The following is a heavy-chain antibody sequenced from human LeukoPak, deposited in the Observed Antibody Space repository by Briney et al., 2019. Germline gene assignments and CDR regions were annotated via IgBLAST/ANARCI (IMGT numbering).Heavy chain of an antibody. CDR3: ARDLGCSGGSCYWNWFDP. J-gene: IGHJ5*02. CDR2: IYTSGST. CDR1: GGSISSYY. D-gene: IGHD2-15*01. Sequence: PSETLSLTCTVSGGSISSYYWSWIRQPAGKGLEWIGRIYTSGSTNYNPSLKSRVTMSVDTSKNQFSLKLSSVTAADTVVYYCARDLGCSGGSCYWNWFDPWGQGTLVTVSS. V-gene: IGHV4-4*07.